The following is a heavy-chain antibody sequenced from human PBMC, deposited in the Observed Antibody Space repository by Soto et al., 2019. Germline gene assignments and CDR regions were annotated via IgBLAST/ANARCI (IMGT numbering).Heavy chain of an antibody. CDR1: GYSFTSYW. J-gene: IGHJ6*02. V-gene: IGHV5-51*01. Sequence: GESLKISCKGSGYSFTSYWIGWVRQMPGKGLEWMGIIYPGDSDTRYSPSLQGQVTISADKSISTAYLQWSSLKASDTAMYYCARRIGAVADYYYYYYGMGVWGQGTTVTVSS. CDR2: IYPGDSDT. D-gene: IGHD6-19*01. CDR3: ARRIGAVADYYYYYYGMGV.